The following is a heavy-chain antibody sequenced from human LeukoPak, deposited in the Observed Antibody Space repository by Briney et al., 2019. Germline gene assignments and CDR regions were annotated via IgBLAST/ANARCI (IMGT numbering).Heavy chain of an antibody. CDR3: AKDALYYYDDTRGYFAGIDY. CDR1: GFTFSSYG. D-gene: IGHD3-22*01. V-gene: IGHV3-30*18. J-gene: IGHJ4*02. CDR2: ISYDGSNK. Sequence: PGRSLRLSCAASGFTFSSYGMHWVRQAPGKGLEWVAVISYDGSNKYYADSVKGRFTISRDNSKNTVYLQMNSLRAEDTAVFYCAKDALYYYDDTRGYFAGIDYWGQGTPVTVSS.